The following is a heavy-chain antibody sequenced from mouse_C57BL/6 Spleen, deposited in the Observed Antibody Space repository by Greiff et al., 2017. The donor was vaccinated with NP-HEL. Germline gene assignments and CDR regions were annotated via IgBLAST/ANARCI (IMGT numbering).Heavy chain of an antibody. J-gene: IGHJ3*01. CDR2: ISSGSSTI. CDR1: GFTFSDYG. Sequence: EVMLVESGGGLVKPGGSLKLSCAASGFTFSDYGMHWVRQAPEKGLEWVAYISSGSSTIYYADTVKGRFTISRDNAKNTLFLQMTSLRSEDTAMYYCARESGDYGAWFAYWGQGTLVTVSA. V-gene: IGHV5-17*01. D-gene: IGHD2-4*01. CDR3: ARESGDYGAWFAY.